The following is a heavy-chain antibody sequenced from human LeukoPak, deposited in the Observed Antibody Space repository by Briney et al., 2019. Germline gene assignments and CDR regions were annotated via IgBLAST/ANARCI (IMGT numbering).Heavy chain of an antibody. D-gene: IGHD2-2*01. Sequence: GGSLRLSCAASGFTFDDYAVHWVRQAPGKGLEWVSGISWNSGSIGYVDSVKGRFTISRDNAKNSLYLQMNSLRAEDTAVYYCARDHAYAFDIWGQGTLVTVSS. CDR1: GFTFDDYA. CDR2: ISWNSGSI. J-gene: IGHJ3*02. V-gene: IGHV3-9*01. CDR3: ARDHAYAFDI.